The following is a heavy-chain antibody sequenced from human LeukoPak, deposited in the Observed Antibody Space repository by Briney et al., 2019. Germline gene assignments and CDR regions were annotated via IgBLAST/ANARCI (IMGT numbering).Heavy chain of an antibody. CDR3: ARDYCSGPKCYFIDY. J-gene: IGHJ4*02. CDR1: GFTFSSYS. Sequence: PGGSLRLSCAASGFTFSSYSMNWVRQAPGKGLEWVSSISSSSSYIYYADSVKGRFTISRDNAKNSLYLQMNSLRAEDTAVYYCARDYCSGPKCYFIDYWGQGALVTVPS. D-gene: IGHD2-15*01. V-gene: IGHV3-21*01. CDR2: ISSSSSYI.